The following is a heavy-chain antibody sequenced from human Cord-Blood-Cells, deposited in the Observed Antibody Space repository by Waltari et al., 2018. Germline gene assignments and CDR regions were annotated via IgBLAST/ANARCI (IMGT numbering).Heavy chain of an antibody. J-gene: IGHJ3*02. CDR3: VADVLAFDI. D-gene: IGHD6-19*01. V-gene: IGHV1-2*02. CDR1: GYTFTGYY. Sequence: QVQLVQSGAEVKKPGASVKVSCKASGYTFTGYYMHWVRQAPGQGLGGRGWVKPKSGGTKYAQKFQGRVTMTRDTSISTAYMELSRLRSDDTAVYYCVADVLAFDIWGQGTMVTVSS. CDR2: VKPKSGGT.